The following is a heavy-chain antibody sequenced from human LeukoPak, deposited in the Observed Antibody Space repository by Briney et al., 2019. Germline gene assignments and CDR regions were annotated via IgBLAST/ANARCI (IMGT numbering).Heavy chain of an antibody. CDR3: ARAEAGYCSSTSCHARNRWFDP. J-gene: IGHJ5*02. D-gene: IGHD2-2*01. CDR1: GGTFGSYT. CDR2: IIPILGIA. V-gene: IGHV1-69*02. Sequence: SVKVSCKASGGTFGSYTISWVRQAPGQGLEWMGRIIPILGIANYAQKFQGRVTITADKSTSTAYMELSSLRSEDTAVYYCARAEAGYCSSTSCHARNRWFDPWGQGTLVTVSS.